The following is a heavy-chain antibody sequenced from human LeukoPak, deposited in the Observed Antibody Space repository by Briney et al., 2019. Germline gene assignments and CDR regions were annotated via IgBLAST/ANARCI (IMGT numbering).Heavy chain of an antibody. V-gene: IGHV3-15*01. Sequence: PGGSLRLSCAASGFTFSNAWMSWVRQAPGKGLEWFRRIKSKTDGGTTDYAAPVKGRFTISRDDSKNTLYLQMNSLKTEDTAVYYCTTGAVPVPGLAYCGGDCYKRWGQGTLVTVSS. J-gene: IGHJ4*02. CDR2: IKSKTDGGTT. CDR3: TTGAVPVPGLAYCGGDCYKR. D-gene: IGHD2-21*02. CDR1: GFTFSNAW.